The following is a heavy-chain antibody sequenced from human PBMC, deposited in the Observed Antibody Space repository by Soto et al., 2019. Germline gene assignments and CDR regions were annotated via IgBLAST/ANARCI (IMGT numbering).Heavy chain of an antibody. Sequence: ASVKVSCKASGYTLLNYGISWVRQAPGQGLEWMGWISTYNGDTNYAQDFQGRVTMTSDTSTSTADMELRSLRSDDTAVYYCARVSYYLRGSCTGGTCHPGDYWGQGTLVTVSS. D-gene: IGHD2-15*01. CDR3: ARVSYYLRGSCTGGTCHPGDY. J-gene: IGHJ4*02. CDR2: ISTYNGDT. V-gene: IGHV1-18*01. CDR1: GYTLLNYG.